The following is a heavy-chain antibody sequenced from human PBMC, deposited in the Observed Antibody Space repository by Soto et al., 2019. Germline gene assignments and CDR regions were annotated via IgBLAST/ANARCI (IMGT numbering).Heavy chain of an antibody. V-gene: IGHV4-31*03. CDR2: IYYSGST. J-gene: IGHJ4*02. D-gene: IGHD2-2*01. CDR1: GGSISSGGYY. CDR3: ARLSPIVVVPAAMGTFDY. Sequence: QVQLQESGPGLVKPSQTLSLTCTVSGGSISSGGYYWSWIRQHPGKGLEWIGYIYYSGSTYYNPSLKSRVTISVDTSKNQFSLKLSSVTAAGTAVYYCARLSPIVVVPAAMGTFDYWGQGTLVTVSS.